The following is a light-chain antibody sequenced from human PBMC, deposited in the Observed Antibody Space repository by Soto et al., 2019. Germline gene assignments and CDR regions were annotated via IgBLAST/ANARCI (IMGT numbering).Light chain of an antibody. Sequence: EIVLTQSPATLSLSPGERATLSSRASQSVSRYLAWYQQRPGQAPRLLIYDTSIRATGIPARFSGSGSGTDFTLTISSLEPEDFAVYYCQQRLNWPPITFGQGTRLEIK. J-gene: IGKJ5*01. CDR3: QQRLNWPPIT. V-gene: IGKV3-11*01. CDR1: QSVSRY. CDR2: DTS.